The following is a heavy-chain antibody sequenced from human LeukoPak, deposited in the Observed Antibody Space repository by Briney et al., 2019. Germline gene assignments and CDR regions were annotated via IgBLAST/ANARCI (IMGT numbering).Heavy chain of an antibody. J-gene: IGHJ4*02. Sequence: GGSLRLSCAASGFTFRSSAMHWVRQAPGKGLEWVAFIQYDGTNKYYADSVKGRFTISRDNSKNTLYLQMNSLRAEDTAVYYCAKDGYSSGWYQGHRYYFDYWGQGTLVTVSS. CDR3: AKDGYSSGWYQGHRYYFDY. CDR1: GFTFRSSA. D-gene: IGHD6-19*01. CDR2: IQYDGTNK. V-gene: IGHV3-30*02.